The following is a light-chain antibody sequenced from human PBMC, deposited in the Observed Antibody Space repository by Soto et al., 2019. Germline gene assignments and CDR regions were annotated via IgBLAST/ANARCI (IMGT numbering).Light chain of an antibody. CDR1: RSNIGSNY. J-gene: IGLJ2*01. Sequence: QLVLTQPPSASGTPGQRVTISCSGSRSNIGSNYVFWYQQLPGMAPKLLIYRNNHRPSGVPDRFSGSKSGTSASLAISGLRSEDEADYYCAAWDDSTSVVVFGGGTQLTVL. CDR2: RNN. V-gene: IGLV1-47*01. CDR3: AAWDDSTSVVV.